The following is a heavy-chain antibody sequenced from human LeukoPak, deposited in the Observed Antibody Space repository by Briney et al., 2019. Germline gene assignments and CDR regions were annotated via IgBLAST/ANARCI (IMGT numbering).Heavy chain of an antibody. V-gene: IGHV4-4*09. CDR3: ARGPPFDY. Sequence: SETLSLTCNVSCDSIIREYWSWIRQPPGKSLEWVGYIYTGGITNYNPSLKSRPTISVETPKNQFSLRLTSVTAADRAMYSCARGPPFDYWGQGNLGAASS. CDR2: IYTGGIT. J-gene: IGHJ4*02. CDR1: CDSIIREY.